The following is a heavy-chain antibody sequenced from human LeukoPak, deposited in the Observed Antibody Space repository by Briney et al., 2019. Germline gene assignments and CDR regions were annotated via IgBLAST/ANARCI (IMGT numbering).Heavy chain of an antibody. V-gene: IGHV1-2*02. CDR2: INPNSGGT. Sequence: ASVKVSCKASGYTFTGYYMHWVRQAPGQGLEWMGWINPNSGGTNYAQKFQGRVTMTRDTSISTAYMELSRLRSDDTAVYYCARDCLPYYYDSSGYWYFDYWGQGTLVTVSS. CDR1: GYTFTGYY. J-gene: IGHJ4*02. D-gene: IGHD3-22*01. CDR3: ARDCLPYYYDSSGYWYFDY.